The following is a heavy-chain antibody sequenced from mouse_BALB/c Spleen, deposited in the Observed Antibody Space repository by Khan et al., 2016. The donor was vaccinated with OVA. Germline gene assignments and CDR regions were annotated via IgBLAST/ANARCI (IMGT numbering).Heavy chain of an antibody. V-gene: IGHV5-17*02. D-gene: IGHD2-1*01. CDR3: ARSGGNFHWYFDV. Sequence: EVQVVESGGGLVQPGGSRKLSCAASGFTFSSFGMHWVRQAPKKGLEWVAYFSSGGSTIYYIDTVEGRFTISRDIPKNTLFLQMTSLRSEDTAMYYCARSGGNFHWYFDVWGAGTSVTVSS. CDR1: GFTFSSFG. CDR2: FSSGGSTI. J-gene: IGHJ1*01.